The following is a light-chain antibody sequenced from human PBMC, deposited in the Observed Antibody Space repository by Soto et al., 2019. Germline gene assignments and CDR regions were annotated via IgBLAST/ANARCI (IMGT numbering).Light chain of an antibody. V-gene: IGKV3-20*01. J-gene: IGKJ1*01. Sequence: EIVLTQSPGTLSLSPGEEATLSCRASQSVDSNYLAWYQQKPGQTPRLIIYGASGRADGIPHRFSGSGFGTDFTLTISRLEPEDFAVYYCQQYGSSPPWTFGQGTKVDIK. CDR2: GAS. CDR1: QSVDSNY. CDR3: QQYGSSPPWT.